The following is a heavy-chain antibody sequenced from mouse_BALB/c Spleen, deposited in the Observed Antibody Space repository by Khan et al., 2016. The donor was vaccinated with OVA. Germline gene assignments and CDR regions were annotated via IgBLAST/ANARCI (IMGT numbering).Heavy chain of an antibody. CDR3: ARPPYCSDTLDH. V-gene: IGHV9-3-1*01. CDR1: GYTFTNYG. J-gene: IGHJ4*01. CDR2: INTYTGAP. Sequence: QIQLVQSGPELKKPGETVKISCKASGYTFTNYGMNWVQPSPGKALKWMGWINTYTGAPTYADDFKGRFAFSLETSASTAYLQISNLKNEDTATECCARPPYCSDTLDHGGQGTSVTVSS. D-gene: IGHD2-10*01.